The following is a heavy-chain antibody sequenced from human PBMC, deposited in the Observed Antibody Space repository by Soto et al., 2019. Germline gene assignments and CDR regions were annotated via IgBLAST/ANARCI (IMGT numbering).Heavy chain of an antibody. V-gene: IGHV1-24*01. J-gene: IGHJ4*02. D-gene: IGHD2-2*01. Sequence: QVQLVQSGAEVKKPGASVKVSCKVSGYTLTDFSVHWVRQAPGKGLEWMGGFDPEEGETLYTQNFQGRVTMTGDTSTDTAYMELSSLRSEDKAVYYCAGGGPIWVDSSCDHWGQGTIVTVSS. CDR2: FDPEEGET. CDR3: AGGGPIWVDSSCDH. CDR1: GYTLTDFS.